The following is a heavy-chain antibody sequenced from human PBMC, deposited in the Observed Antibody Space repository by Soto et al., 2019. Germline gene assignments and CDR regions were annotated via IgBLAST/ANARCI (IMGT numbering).Heavy chain of an antibody. CDR2: ISYDGSNK. V-gene: IGHV3-30-3*01. CDR3: AKDLIYWVDSSGYYFDY. D-gene: IGHD3-22*01. CDR1: GFTFSSYA. Sequence: QVQLVESGGGVVQPGRSLRLSCAASGFTFSSYAMHWVRQAPGKGLEWVAVISYDGSNKYYADSVKGRFTISRDNSKNTLYLQMNSLRAEDTAVYYCAKDLIYWVDSSGYYFDYWGQGTLVTVSS. J-gene: IGHJ4*02.